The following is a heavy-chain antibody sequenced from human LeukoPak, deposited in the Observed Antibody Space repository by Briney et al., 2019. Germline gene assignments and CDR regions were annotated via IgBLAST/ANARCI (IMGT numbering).Heavy chain of an antibody. CDR1: GYTFTSYY. J-gene: IGHJ3*02. V-gene: IGHV1-46*01. Sequence: ASVKVSCKASGYTFTSYYMRWVRQAPGQGLEWMGIINPSGGSTSYAQKFQGRVTMTRDTSTSTVYMELSSLRSEDTAVYYCARDNPYPSGFLEWLPPAGIAFDIWGQGTMVTVSS. D-gene: IGHD3-3*01. CDR2: INPSGGST. CDR3: ARDNPYPSGFLEWLPPAGIAFDI.